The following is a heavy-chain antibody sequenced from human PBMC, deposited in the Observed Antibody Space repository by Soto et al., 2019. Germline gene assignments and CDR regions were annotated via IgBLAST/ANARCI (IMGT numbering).Heavy chain of an antibody. CDR3: ARATYYYDSSGYASIYFHY. CDR2: IDWDDDK. V-gene: IGHV2-70*11. Sequence: GSGPTLVNPTQTLTLTCTFSGFSLSTSGMCVSWIRQPPGKALEWLARIDWDDDKYYSTSLKTRLTISKDTSKNQVVLTMTNMDPVDTATYYCARATYYYDSSGYASIYFHYWGQGTLVTVS. D-gene: IGHD3-22*01. CDR1: GFSLSTSGMC. J-gene: IGHJ4*02.